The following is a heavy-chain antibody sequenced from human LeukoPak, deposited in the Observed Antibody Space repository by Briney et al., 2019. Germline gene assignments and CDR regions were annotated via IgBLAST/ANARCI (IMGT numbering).Heavy chain of an antibody. CDR1: GFTVSAYA. CDR3: ARGAMAAAGY. D-gene: IGHD6-13*01. V-gene: IGHV3-7*01. Sequence: GVSLRLSCAASGFTVSAYAMAWVRQAPGKGLEWVANIKEDGSDKYYVDSVKGRFTISRDNAKKSLYLQMNSLRAEDTAIYYCARGAMAAAGYWGQGTLVTVSP. J-gene: IGHJ4*02. CDR2: IKEDGSDK.